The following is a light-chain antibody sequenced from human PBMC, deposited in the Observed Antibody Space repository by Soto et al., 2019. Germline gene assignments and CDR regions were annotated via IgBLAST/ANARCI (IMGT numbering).Light chain of an antibody. J-gene: IGKJ5*01. CDR1: QSVSTH. CDR3: QQRSNWPPIT. Sequence: EIVLTQSPATLSLSPGERATLSCRASQSVSTHLVWYQQKRGQAPRLLIFDASNRATGIPARFSGSGSGTDFTLTISRLEPEDFAVYYCQQRSNWPPITFGQGTRLEFK. CDR2: DAS. V-gene: IGKV3-11*01.